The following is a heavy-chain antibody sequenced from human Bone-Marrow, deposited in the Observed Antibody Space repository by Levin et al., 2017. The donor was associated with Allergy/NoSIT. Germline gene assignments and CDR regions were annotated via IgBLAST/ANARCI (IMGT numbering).Heavy chain of an antibody. CDR1: GFNFTNYG. J-gene: IGHJ4*02. Sequence: HPGGSLRLSCAASGFNFTNYGMHWVRQAPGKGLEWVAVIWYDGSNKYYADSVKGRFTISRDNSKNTVYLQMNSLRVEDTAVYYCARDFKGPLDNWGQGAPVTVSS. CDR2: IWYDGSNK. CDR3: ARDFKGPLDN. V-gene: IGHV3-33*01.